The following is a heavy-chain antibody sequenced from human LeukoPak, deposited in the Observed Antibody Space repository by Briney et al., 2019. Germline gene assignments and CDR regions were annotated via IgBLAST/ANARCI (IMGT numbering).Heavy chain of an antibody. J-gene: IGHJ4*02. D-gene: IGHD6-19*01. CDR3: AKDIDGIAVAGTADY. V-gene: IGHV3-43*02. CDR2: ISGDGGST. CDR1: GFTFDDYA. Sequence: GGSLRLSCAACGFTFDDYAMHWVRQAPGKGLEWVSLISGDGGSTYYADSVKGRFTISRDNSKNSLYLQMNSLRTEDTALYYCAKDIDGIAVAGTADYWGQGTLVTVSS.